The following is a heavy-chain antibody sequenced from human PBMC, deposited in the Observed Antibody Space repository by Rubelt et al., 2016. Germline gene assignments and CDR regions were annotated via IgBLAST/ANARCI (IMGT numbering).Heavy chain of an antibody. CDR2: IYYTGTT. CDR1: GGSISSYY. D-gene: IGHD1-26*01. J-gene: IGHJ4*02. Sequence: QVQLQESGPGLVKPSETLSLTCTVSGGSISSYYWTWIRQPPGKGLEWIGYIYYTGTTNYNPSLKSRGTISVDTSKNQFSLGLGSVDAADPAGYYCARTTGSNWFWGQGTLVTVSS. CDR3: ARTTGSNWF. V-gene: IGHV4-59*12.